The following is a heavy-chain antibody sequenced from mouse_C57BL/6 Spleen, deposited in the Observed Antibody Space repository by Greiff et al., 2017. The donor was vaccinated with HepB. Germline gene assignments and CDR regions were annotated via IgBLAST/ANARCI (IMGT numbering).Heavy chain of an antibody. CDR3: ARHYGSSYPDY. CDR2: IYPSDSET. V-gene: IGHV1-61*01. CDR1: GYTFTSYW. Sequence: QVQLQQPGAELVRPGSSVKLSCKASGYTFTSYWMDWVKQRPGQGLEWIGNIYPSDSETHYNQKFKDKATLTVDKSSSTAYMQLSSLTSEDSAVYYCARHYGSSYPDYWGQGTTLTVSS. J-gene: IGHJ2*01. D-gene: IGHD1-1*01.